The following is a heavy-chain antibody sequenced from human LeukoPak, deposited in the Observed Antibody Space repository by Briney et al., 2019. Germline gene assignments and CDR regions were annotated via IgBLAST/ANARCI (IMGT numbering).Heavy chain of an antibody. CDR2: ICSGGST. CDR1: GFTVSSNY. Sequence: GGSLRLSCAASGFTVSSNYMSWVRQAPGKGLEWVSVICSGGSTYYADSVKGRFTISRDNSKNTLYLQMNSLRAEDTAVYYCARARLRYFDDPEYYFDYWGQGTLVTVSS. CDR3: ARARLRYFDDPEYYFDY. V-gene: IGHV3-66*02. D-gene: IGHD3-9*01. J-gene: IGHJ4*02.